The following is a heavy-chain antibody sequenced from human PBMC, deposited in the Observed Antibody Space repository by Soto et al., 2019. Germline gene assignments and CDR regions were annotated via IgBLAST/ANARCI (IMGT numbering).Heavy chain of an antibody. CDR2: IWSDGNNK. Sequence: QEQLVESGGGVVQPGRSLKLSCAASGFTFSLYGMHWVRQAPGKGLEWVAVIWSDGNNKYYAASVKGRVTISRDNSRNTLHLEMNSLVAEDTALYYWARELPVEGGQCSMAFLDVWGQGTMVTVS. D-gene: IGHD2-2*01. V-gene: IGHV3-33*01. CDR1: GFTFSLYG. J-gene: IGHJ6*02. CDR3: ARELPVEGGQCSMAFLDV.